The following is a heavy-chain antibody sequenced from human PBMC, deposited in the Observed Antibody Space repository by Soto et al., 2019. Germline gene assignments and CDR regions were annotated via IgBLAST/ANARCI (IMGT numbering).Heavy chain of an antibody. J-gene: IGHJ4*02. CDR1: GFTFSDFW. Sequence: PGGSLRLSCAASGFTFSDFWMSWVRQAPGKGLEWVANIKQDGSEKSYVHSVKGRFTISRDNAKNSLYLQMDSLRAEDSAVYYCVRTAAYDYIWGTYRSTSPFDSWGQGTLVTVSS. CDR3: VRTAAYDYIWGTYRSTSPFDS. V-gene: IGHV3-7*01. CDR2: IKQDGSEK. D-gene: IGHD3-16*02.